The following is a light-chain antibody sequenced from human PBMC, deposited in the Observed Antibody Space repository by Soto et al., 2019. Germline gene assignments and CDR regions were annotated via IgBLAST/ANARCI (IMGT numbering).Light chain of an antibody. V-gene: IGKV1D-16*01. CDR1: QALSGGW. J-gene: IGKJ5*01. CDR2: STS. CDR3: HQYNDYPNT. Sequence: DIQMTQSPSSLSASIGDTVTITCRTSQALSGGWLAWYQQKPGKAPKSLIYSTSTLESGVPSRFSGSGSGTDFTLTISSLQPEDFATYYCHQYNDYPNTFGQGTRLEIK.